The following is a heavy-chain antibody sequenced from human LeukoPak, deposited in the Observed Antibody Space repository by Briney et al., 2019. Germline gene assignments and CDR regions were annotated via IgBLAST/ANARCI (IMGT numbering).Heavy chain of an antibody. CDR2: IYPDDSDI. J-gene: IGHJ4*02. D-gene: IGHD2-15*01. V-gene: IGHV5-51*01. CDR1: GHSFTTHW. Sequence: GESLKISCQGSGHSFTTHWIGWVRQLPGKGLEWMGIIYPDDSDIRYSPPFRGQVTISADRSISTAYLQWSSLKASDTAMYYCARQRGCSGGSCYAEFDYWGQGTPVTVSS. CDR3: ARQRGCSGGSCYAEFDY.